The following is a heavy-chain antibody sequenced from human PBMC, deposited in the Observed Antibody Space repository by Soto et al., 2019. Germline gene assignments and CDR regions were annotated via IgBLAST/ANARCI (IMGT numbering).Heavy chain of an antibody. V-gene: IGHV4-61*01. CDR3: ARGDALNWFDP. CDR2: ISYTGST. J-gene: IGHJ5*02. CDR1: GGSVTSGTFF. Sequence: PSETLSLTWSVSGGSVTSGTFFGSWIRQPPGKVLEWIGYISYTGSTNYNPSLKSRVTISTDTSKNQFSLKLSSVTAADTAIYYCARGDALNWFDPWGQGTLVTVSS.